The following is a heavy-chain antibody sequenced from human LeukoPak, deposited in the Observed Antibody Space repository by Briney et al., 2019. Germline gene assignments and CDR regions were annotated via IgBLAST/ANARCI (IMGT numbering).Heavy chain of an antibody. D-gene: IGHD5-24*01. Sequence: GRSLGLSCAASGFTFDDYAMHWVRQAPGKGLEWVSGISWNSGSIGYADSVKGRFTISRDNAKNSLYLQMNSLRAEDTALYYCAKDMGRWLQSAYPDYWGQGTLVTVSS. CDR3: AKDMGRWLQSAYPDY. CDR1: GFTFDDYA. CDR2: ISWNSGSI. J-gene: IGHJ4*02. V-gene: IGHV3-9*01.